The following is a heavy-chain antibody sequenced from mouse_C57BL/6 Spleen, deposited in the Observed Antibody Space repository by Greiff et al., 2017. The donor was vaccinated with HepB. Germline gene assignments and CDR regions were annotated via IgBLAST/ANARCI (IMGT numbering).Heavy chain of an antibody. V-gene: IGHV1-53*01. CDR1: GYTFTSYW. CDR3: AREVLLRSNWYFDV. CDR2: INPSNGGT. J-gene: IGHJ1*03. Sequence: QVQLQQSGTELVKPGASVKLSCKASGYTFTSYWMHWVKQRPGQGLEWIGNINPSNGGTNYNEKFKSKATLTVDKSSSTAYMQLSSLTSEDSAVYYGAREVLLRSNWYFDVWGTGTTVTVSS. D-gene: IGHD1-1*01.